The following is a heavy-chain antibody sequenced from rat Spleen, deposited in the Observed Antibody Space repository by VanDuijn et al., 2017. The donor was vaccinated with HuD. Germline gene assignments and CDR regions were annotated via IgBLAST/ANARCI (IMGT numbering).Heavy chain of an antibody. Sequence: EVQLVESGGGLVQPGRSMKLSCAASGFTFNNYWMTWIRQAPGKGLEWVASITNTGGSTYYPDSVKGRFTISRDNAKSTLYLQMNSLRSEDTATYYCTRRRAGPYNSGYDFDYWGQGVMVTVSS. J-gene: IGHJ2*01. V-gene: IGHV5-31*01. CDR3: TRRRAGPYNSGYDFDY. D-gene: IGHD4-3*01. CDR1: GFTFNNYW. CDR2: ITNTGGST.